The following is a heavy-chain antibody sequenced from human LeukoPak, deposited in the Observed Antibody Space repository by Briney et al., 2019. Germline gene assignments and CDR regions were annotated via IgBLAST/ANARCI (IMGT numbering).Heavy chain of an antibody. D-gene: IGHD3-9*01. CDR2: INPNSGGT. J-gene: IGHJ4*02. CDR1: GYTFTGYY. CDR3: ARDNYDILTGYGSN. Sequence: VASVKVSCKASGYTFTGYYMHWVRQAPGQGLEWMGWINPNSGGTNYAQKFQGRVTMTRDTSISTAYMELSRLGSDDTAVYYCARDNYDILTGYGSNWGQGTLVTVSS. V-gene: IGHV1-2*02.